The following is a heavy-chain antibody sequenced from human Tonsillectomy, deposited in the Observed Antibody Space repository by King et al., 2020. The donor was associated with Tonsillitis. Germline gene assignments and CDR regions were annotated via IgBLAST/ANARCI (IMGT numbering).Heavy chain of an antibody. J-gene: IGHJ6*02. V-gene: IGHV3-30*02. CDR3: AKGGIAAAGTGYYHGMDV. CDR2: IRYDGSNK. Sequence: VQLVESGGGVVQPGGSLRLSCAASGFTFSSYGMHWVRQAPGKGLEWVAFIRYDGSNKYYADSVKGRFTISRDNSKNTLYLQMNSLRAEDTAVYYCAKGGIAAAGTGYYHGMDVWGQGTTVTVSS. D-gene: IGHD6-13*01. CDR1: GFTFSSYG.